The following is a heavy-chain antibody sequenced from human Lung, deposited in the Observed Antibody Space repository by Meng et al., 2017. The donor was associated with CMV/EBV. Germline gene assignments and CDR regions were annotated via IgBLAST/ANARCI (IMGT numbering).Heavy chain of an antibody. CDR1: GGSIGSGGYY. CDR2: IYYTGST. J-gene: IGHJ4*02. Sequence: GQRQESGPGLLKPSQTLPLTCTVSGGSIGSGGYYWSWIRQHPGKGLEWIGYIYYTGSTFYNPSLKSRVTISVDTSKNQFSLKLIPATAADTAVYYCAREAGRDGYATPKFDYWGQGTLVTVSS. CDR3: AREAGRDGYATPKFDY. V-gene: IGHV4-31*03. D-gene: IGHD5-24*01.